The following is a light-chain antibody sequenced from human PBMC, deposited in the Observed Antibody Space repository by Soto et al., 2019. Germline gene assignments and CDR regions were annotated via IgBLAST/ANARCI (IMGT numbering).Light chain of an antibody. CDR2: GAS. CDR1: QSVSSSY. CDR3: QQYGSSPWYT. Sequence: EIVLTQSPGTLSLSPGERATLSCRASQSVSSSYLAWYQQKPGQAPRLLIYGASSRATGIPDRFSGSGPGTDFTLTISRLEPEDFAVYYCQQYGSSPWYTFGQGTKLEIK. J-gene: IGKJ2*01. V-gene: IGKV3-20*01.